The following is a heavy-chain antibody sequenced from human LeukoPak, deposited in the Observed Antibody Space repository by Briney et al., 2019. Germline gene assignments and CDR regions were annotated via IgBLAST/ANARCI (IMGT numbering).Heavy chain of an antibody. CDR3: ARGYYYGTTGHFDS. D-gene: IGHD3-22*01. J-gene: IGHJ4*02. CDR2: IWNDGGEK. CDR1: GFTFSSYG. V-gene: IGHV3-33*01. Sequence: PGGSLRLSCAASGFTFSSYGMHWVRQAPDKGLEWVAVIWNDGGEKYYADFVKGRFTISRDNSKNTLYLQMNSLRAEDTAVFYCARGYYYGTTGHFDSWGQGTLVTVSS.